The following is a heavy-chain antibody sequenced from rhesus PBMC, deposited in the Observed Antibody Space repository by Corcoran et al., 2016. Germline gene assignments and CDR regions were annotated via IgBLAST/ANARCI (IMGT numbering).Heavy chain of an antibody. J-gene: IGHJ4*01. Sequence: QVQLQESGPGLVKPSETLSLTCAVSGYSISSGYYWGWIRQPPGKGLEWIGSIYGSGGSNYLNPSLKSRVTLSGETSKNQFSRKLSSVTAADTAVYYCARRLATVTLSYFDYWGQGVLVTVSS. CDR1: GYSISSGYY. CDR3: ARRLATVTLSYFDY. D-gene: IGHD5-36*02. V-gene: IGHV4S14*01. CDR2: IYGSGGSN.